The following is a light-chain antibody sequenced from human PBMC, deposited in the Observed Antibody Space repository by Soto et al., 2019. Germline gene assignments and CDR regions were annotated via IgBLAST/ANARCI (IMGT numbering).Light chain of an antibody. V-gene: IGKV1-33*01. CDR3: QQYDNLPFT. CDR1: QDIRNY. Sequence: DIQMTQSPSSLSASVGDRVTITCQASQDIRNYLNWYQQKPGKAPKLLIYDASNLQTGVPSRFSGSGSGTEFTFTISSLQPEDIATYYCQQYDNLPFTFGPGTKVDIK. CDR2: DAS. J-gene: IGKJ3*01.